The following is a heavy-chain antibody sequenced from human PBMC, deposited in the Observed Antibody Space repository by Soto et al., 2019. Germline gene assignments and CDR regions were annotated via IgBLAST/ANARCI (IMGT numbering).Heavy chain of an antibody. Sequence: SETLSLTCTVSGGSISSSSYYWGWIRQPPGKGLEWIGSIYYSGSTYYNPSLKSRVTISVDTPKNQFSLKLSSVTSADTAVYYCARTTKAYDYIWGSYRSAYFQHWGQGTLVTVSS. CDR1: GGSISSSSYY. J-gene: IGHJ1*01. CDR3: ARTTKAYDYIWGSYRSAYFQH. D-gene: IGHD3-16*02. V-gene: IGHV4-39*01. CDR2: IYYSGST.